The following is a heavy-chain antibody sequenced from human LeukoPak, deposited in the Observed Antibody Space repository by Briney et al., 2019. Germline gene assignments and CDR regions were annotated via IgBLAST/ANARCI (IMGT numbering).Heavy chain of an antibody. CDR1: GFTFSRYA. D-gene: IGHD6-19*01. Sequence: PGGSLRLSCAASGFTFSRYAMSWVRQAPGKGLEWVSSISSSSSYIYYADSVKGRFTISRDNAKNSLYLQMNSLRAEDTAVYYCASSFLYSSGWYGYYFDYWGQGTLVTVSS. J-gene: IGHJ4*02. CDR3: ASSFLYSSGWYGYYFDY. V-gene: IGHV3-21*01. CDR2: ISSSSSYI.